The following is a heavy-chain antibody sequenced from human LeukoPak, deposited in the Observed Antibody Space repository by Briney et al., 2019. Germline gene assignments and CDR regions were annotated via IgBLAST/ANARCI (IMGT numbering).Heavy chain of an antibody. CDR3: VRVAKERVGGVYYFDY. V-gene: IGHV3-13*01. D-gene: IGHD1-1*01. Sequence: PGGSLRLSCAASAFTFSDYDMHWVRQATGKGLEWVSAIGTAGDTYYTGSVKGRFTISRENAKNSLYLQMNSLRAGDTAVYYCVRVAKERVGGVYYFDYWGQGTPVTVSS. J-gene: IGHJ4*02. CDR1: AFTFSDYD. CDR2: IGTAGDT.